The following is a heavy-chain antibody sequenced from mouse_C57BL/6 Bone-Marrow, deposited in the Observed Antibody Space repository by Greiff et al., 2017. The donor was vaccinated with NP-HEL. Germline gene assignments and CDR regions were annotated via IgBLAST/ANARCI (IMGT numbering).Heavy chain of an antibody. J-gene: IGHJ2*01. V-gene: IGHV1-55*01. CDR2: IYPGSGST. CDR3: ARWCYYYGFFDY. CDR1: GYTFTSYW. Sequence: QVQLQQPGAELVKPGASVKMSCKASGYTFTSYWITWVKQRPGQGLEWIGDIYPGSGSTNYNEKFKSKATLTVDTSSSPAYMQLSSLTSEDSAVYYCARWCYYYGFFDYWGQGTTLTVSS. D-gene: IGHD1-1*01.